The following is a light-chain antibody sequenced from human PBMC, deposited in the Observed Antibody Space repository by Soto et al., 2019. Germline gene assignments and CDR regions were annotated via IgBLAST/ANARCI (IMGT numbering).Light chain of an antibody. CDR1: SSDVGSYNL. J-gene: IGLJ3*02. CDR2: EGS. CDR3: CSYAGSSTWL. V-gene: IGLV2-23*01. Sequence: QSALTQPASVCGSPGQSITISCTGTSSDVGSYNLVSWYQQHPGKAPKLMIYEGSKRASGVSNRFSGSKSGITASLTISGLQAEDEADYYCCSYAGSSTWLFGGGTKLTVL.